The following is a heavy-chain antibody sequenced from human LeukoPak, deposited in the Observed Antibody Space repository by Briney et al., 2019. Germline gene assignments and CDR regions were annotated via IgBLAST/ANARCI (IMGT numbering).Heavy chain of an antibody. Sequence: SETLSLTCTVSGGSISSGSYYWSWIRQPAGKGLEWIGRIYTSGSTNYNPSLKSRVTISVDTSKNQFSLKLSSVTAADTAVYYCAACSYGYFGYFDYWGQGTLVTVSS. D-gene: IGHD5-18*01. CDR3: AACSYGYFGYFDY. V-gene: IGHV4-61*02. CDR1: GGSISSGSYY. J-gene: IGHJ4*02. CDR2: IYTSGST.